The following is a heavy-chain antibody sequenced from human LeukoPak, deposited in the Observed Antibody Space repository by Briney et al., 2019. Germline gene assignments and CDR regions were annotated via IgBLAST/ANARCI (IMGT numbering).Heavy chain of an antibody. Sequence: PSETLSLTCTVSGGSISSSSYYWGWIRQPPGKGLEWIGSIYHSGSTYYNPSLKSRVTISVDTSKNQFSLKLSSVTAADTAVYYCARGRYYFDYWGQGTLVTVSS. CDR1: GGSISSSSYY. CDR3: ARGRYYFDY. CDR2: IYHSGST. V-gene: IGHV4-39*07. J-gene: IGHJ4*02.